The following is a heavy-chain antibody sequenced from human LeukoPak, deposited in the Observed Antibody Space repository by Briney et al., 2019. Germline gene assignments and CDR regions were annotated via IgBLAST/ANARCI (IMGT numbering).Heavy chain of an antibody. J-gene: IGHJ4*02. CDR2: IYYSGST. CDR1: GGPISNYY. Sequence: SETLSLTCTVSGGPISNYYWGWIRQPPGKGLEWIGYIYYSGSTNCNPSLKSRVTTSVDTSKNQFSLKLSSVTAADTAVYYCARGAGPTTYSDYWGQGTLVTVSS. D-gene: IGHD1/OR15-1a*01. CDR3: ARGAGPTTYSDY. V-gene: IGHV4-59*08.